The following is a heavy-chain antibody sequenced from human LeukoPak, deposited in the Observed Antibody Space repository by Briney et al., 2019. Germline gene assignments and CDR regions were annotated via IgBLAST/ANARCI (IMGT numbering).Heavy chain of an antibody. CDR3: ARFGIYNVY. D-gene: IGHD1-1*01. CDR2: IYTSGST. CDR1: GGSISSGSYY. Sequence: SQTLSLTCTVSGGSISSGSYYWSWIRQPAGKGLEWIGRIYTSGSTNYNPSLESRVTISVDTSKNQFSLKLSSVTAADTAVYYCARFGIYNVYWGQGTLVTVSS. V-gene: IGHV4-61*02. J-gene: IGHJ4*02.